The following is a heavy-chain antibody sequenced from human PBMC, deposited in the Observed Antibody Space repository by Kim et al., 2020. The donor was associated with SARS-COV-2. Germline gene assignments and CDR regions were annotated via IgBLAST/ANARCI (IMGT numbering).Heavy chain of an antibody. CDR2: ISAYNGNT. V-gene: IGHV1-18*01. Sequence: ASVKVSCKASGYTFTSYGISWVRQAPGQGLEWMGWISAYNGNTNYAQKLQGRVTMTTDTSTSTAYMELRSLRSDDTAVYYCARDSVRYFDWLLPYTPQYYYYGMDVWGQGTTVTVSS. J-gene: IGHJ6*02. CDR3: ARDSVRYFDWLLPYTPQYYYYGMDV. CDR1: GYTFTSYG. D-gene: IGHD3-9*01.